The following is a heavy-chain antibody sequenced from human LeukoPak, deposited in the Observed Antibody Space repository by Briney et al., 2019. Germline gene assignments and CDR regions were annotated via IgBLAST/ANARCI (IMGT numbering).Heavy chain of an antibody. J-gene: IGHJ3*02. CDR2: ISGSGGST. CDR3: AKAFGSRWELLTLDAFDI. D-gene: IGHD1-26*01. V-gene: IGHV3-23*01. CDR1: GFTFSSYA. Sequence: GGSLRLSCAASGFTFSSYAMSWVRQAPGKGLEWVSAISGSGGSTYCADSVKRRFTISRDNSKNTLYLQMNSLRAEDTAVYYCAKAFGSRWELLTLDAFDIWGQGTMVTVSS.